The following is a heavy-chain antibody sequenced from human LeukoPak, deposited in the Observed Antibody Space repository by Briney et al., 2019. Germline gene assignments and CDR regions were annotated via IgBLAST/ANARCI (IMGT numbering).Heavy chain of an antibody. CDR3: ARAVSTIEDPVLVDY. J-gene: IGHJ4*02. CDR1: GFTFSSYA. CDR2: ISYDGSNK. V-gene: IGHV3-30*04. Sequence: PGGSLRLSCGASGFTFSSYAMHWVRQAPGKGLEWVAVISYDGSNKYYADSVKGRFTISRDNSKNTLYLQMNSLRAEDTAVYYCARAVSTIEDPVLVDYWGQGTLVTVSS. D-gene: IGHD5/OR15-5a*01.